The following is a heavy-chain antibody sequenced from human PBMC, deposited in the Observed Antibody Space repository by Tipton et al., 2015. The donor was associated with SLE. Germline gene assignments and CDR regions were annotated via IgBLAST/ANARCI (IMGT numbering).Heavy chain of an antibody. D-gene: IGHD6-19*01. V-gene: IGHV4-59*01. CDR3: AAYNSGSHAFHI. Sequence: TLSLTCSVSGGSITDFYWGWFRKPPGKGMQWMGFMFYIGNSEYNPSLKIRVTISIDTSKSQYSLNLTSVTAADTAVYYCAAYNSGSHAFHIWGQGTMVTVSS. CDR2: MFYIGNS. J-gene: IGHJ3*02. CDR1: GGSITDFY.